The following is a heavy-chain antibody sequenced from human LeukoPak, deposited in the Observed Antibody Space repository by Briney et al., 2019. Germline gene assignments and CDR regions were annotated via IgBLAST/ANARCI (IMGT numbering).Heavy chain of an antibody. CDR2: ITYDGRT. V-gene: IGHV4-34*01. CDR3: ARFNSGSYQHYFDY. J-gene: IGHJ4*02. Sequence: SETLSLTCAVFGGSFDGYYWSWIRQSPGKGLEWIGEITYDGRTKYNPSLKSRVTISVDTSKNQFSLKLSSVTAADTAVYYCARFNSGSYQHYFDYWGQGTLVTVSS. CDR1: GGSFDGYY. D-gene: IGHD1-26*01.